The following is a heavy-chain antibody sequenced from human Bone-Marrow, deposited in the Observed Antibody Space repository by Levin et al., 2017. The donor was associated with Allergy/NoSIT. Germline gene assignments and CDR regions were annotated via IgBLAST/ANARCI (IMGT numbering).Heavy chain of an antibody. CDR2: VYYLGTT. CDR3: ARSSFYGMDV. CDR1: GGAITSHY. V-gene: IGHV4-59*08. D-gene: IGHD3-9*01. Sequence: SQTLSLTCTVSGGAITSHYWSWIRQSPGKGLEWIGYVYYLGTTNYNPSLQTRVSISKDTSKNQFSLKLSSVTAADTAVYYCARSSFYGMDVWGQGTTVTVSS. J-gene: IGHJ6*02.